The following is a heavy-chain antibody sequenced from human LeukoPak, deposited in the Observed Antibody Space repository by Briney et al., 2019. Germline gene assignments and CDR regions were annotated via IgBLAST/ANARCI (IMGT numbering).Heavy chain of an antibody. J-gene: IGHJ3*01. D-gene: IGHD4-17*01. CDR2: ISAYNGNT. Sequence: ASVKVSCKASGSTFINYGISWVRQAPGQGLEWMGWISAYNGNTNYEQKVQGRDTMTTDTSTSTAYMELRSLRSDDTAVYYCARWTTVLTDWGQGTMVIVSS. V-gene: IGHV1-18*01. CDR1: GSTFINYG. CDR3: ARWTTVLTD.